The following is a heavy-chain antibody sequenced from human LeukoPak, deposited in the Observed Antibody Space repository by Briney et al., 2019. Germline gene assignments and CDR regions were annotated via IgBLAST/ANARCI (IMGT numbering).Heavy chain of an antibody. J-gene: IGHJ6*02. CDR2: ISGSGGST. V-gene: IGHV3-23*01. CDR1: GFTLSSYA. D-gene: IGHD2-15*01. Sequence: PGGSLRLSCAASGFTLSSYAMSWVRQAPGKGLEWVSAISGSGGSTYYADSVKGRFTISRDNSKNTLYLQMNSLRAEDTAVYYCAKGEGYCSGGSCRYYYGMDVWGQGTTVTVSS. CDR3: AKGEGYCSGGSCRYYYGMDV.